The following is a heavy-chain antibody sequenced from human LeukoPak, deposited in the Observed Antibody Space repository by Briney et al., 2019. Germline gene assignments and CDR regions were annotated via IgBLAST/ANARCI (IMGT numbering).Heavy chain of an antibody. CDR3: ARETPRGGYNFPYPFDY. V-gene: IGHV1-69*04. Sequence: ASVKVSCKASGGTFSSYAISWVRQAPGQGLEWMGRIIPILGIANYAQKFQGRVTITADKSTSTAYMELSSLRSEDTAVYYCARETPRGGYNFPYPFDYWGQGTLVTVSS. J-gene: IGHJ4*02. CDR2: IIPILGIA. CDR1: GGTFSSYA. D-gene: IGHD5-24*01.